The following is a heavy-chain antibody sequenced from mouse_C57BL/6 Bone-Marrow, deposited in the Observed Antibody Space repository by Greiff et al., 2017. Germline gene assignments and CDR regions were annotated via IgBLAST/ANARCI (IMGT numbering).Heavy chain of an antibody. CDR1: GYTFTDYY. CDR2: IFPGSGST. J-gene: IGHJ4*01. V-gene: IGHV1-75*01. Sequence: QVQLQQSGPELVKPGASVKISCKASGYTFTDYYLNWVKQRPGQGLEWIGWIFPGSGSTYYNATFKGKATLTADKSSRTAYMLLSSLTSEDSAVYFCAREGGYYVAMDYWGQGTSVTVSS. CDR3: AREGGYYVAMDY. D-gene: IGHD2-3*01.